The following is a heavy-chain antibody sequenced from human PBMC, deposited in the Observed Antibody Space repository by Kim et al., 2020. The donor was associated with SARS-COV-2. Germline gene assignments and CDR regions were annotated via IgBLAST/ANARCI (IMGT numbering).Heavy chain of an antibody. J-gene: IGHJ6*02. CDR2: ISSSSSTI. CDR3: ARDQCSGGSCPDYSYYYYYGMDV. CDR1: GFTFSSYS. V-gene: IGHV3-48*02. Sequence: GGSLRLSCAASGFTFSSYSMNWVRQAPGKGLEWVSYISSSSSTIYYADSVKGRFTISRDNAKNSLYLQMNSLRDEDTAVYYCARDQCSGGSCPDYSYYYYYGMDVWGQGTTVTVSS. D-gene: IGHD2-15*01.